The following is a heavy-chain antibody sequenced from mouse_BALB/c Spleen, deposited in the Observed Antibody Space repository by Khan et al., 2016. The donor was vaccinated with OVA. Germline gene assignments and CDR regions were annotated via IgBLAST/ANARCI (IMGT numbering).Heavy chain of an antibody. Sequence: EVQLQQSGTVLARPGTSVKMSCKASGYTFTSYWMHWVKQRPGQGLEWIGAIYPGNSDTSYNQKFKGKATLTAVTSTSTASLELSSLTNEDSAVNYCTRFGYLFAYWGQGTLVTVSA. CDR3: TRFGYLFAY. CDR1: GYTFTSYW. J-gene: IGHJ3*01. V-gene: IGHV1-5*01. D-gene: IGHD2-2*01. CDR2: IYPGNSDT.